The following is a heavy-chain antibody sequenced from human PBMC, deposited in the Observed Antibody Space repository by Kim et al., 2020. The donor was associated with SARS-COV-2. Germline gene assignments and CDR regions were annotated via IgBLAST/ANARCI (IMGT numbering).Heavy chain of an antibody. D-gene: IGHD1-1*01. J-gene: IGHJ4*02. CDR1: EGTFITYA. CDR2: IVPILGTT. V-gene: IGHV1-69*04. Sequence: SVKVSCKASEGTFITYALNWVRQAPGQGLEWMGRIVPILGTTNYIPKFRGRLTITADKSTGTAYMELSSLTSEDTATYYCSRDRGTIAATGTTNDYWGQ. CDR3: SRDRGTIAATGTTNDY.